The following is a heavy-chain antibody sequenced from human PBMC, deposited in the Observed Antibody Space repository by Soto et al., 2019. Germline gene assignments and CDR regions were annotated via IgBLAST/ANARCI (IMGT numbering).Heavy chain of an antibody. V-gene: IGHV1-69*08. CDR3: AREHRGSSDY. CDR1: GGTFSSYT. CDR2: IIPILGIA. D-gene: IGHD6-6*01. Sequence: QVQLVQSGAAVKKPGSSVKVSCKASGGTFSSYTISWVRQAPGQGLEWMGRIIPILGIANYAQKFQGRVTITADKSTSTAYMELSSLRSEDTAVYYCAREHRGSSDYWGQGTLVTVSS. J-gene: IGHJ4*02.